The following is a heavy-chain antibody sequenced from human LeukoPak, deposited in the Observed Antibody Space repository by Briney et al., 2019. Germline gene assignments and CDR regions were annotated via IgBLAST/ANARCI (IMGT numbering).Heavy chain of an antibody. D-gene: IGHD4-17*01. CDR3: ARSEDGDSYY. CDR2: IDPSDSYT. CDR1: GYSFSTYW. J-gene: IGHJ4*02. V-gene: IGHV5-10-1*01. Sequence: GESLRISCKGSGYSFSTYWINWVRQMPGKGLEWMGRIDPSDSYTNYSPSFQGHVTISADKSISTAYLQWSSLKASDTAMYYCARSEDGDSYYWGQGTLVTVSS.